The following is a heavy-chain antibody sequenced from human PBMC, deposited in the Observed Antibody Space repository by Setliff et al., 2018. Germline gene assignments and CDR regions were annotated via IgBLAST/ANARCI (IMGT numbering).Heavy chain of an antibody. J-gene: IGHJ6*03. CDR2: VYWDDDK. CDR1: GFSITTSGVG. CDR3: ARIPSSYGYYYYMDV. Sequence: SGPTLVNPSETLTLTCTFSGFSITTSGVGVGWIRQPPGKALEWLALVYWDDDKFYNTSLRSRLTLSKDTSKNQVILTMTNMDPVDTATYYCARIPSSYGYYYYMDVWGKGTTVTVSS. D-gene: IGHD5-18*01. V-gene: IGHV2-70*01.